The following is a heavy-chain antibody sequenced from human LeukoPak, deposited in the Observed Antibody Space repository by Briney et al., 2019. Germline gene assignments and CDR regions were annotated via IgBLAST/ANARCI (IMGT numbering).Heavy chain of an antibody. CDR3: ARGLPPNYYYYMDV. CDR2: IYSGGGT. J-gene: IGHJ6*03. CDR1: GFSVSNND. Sequence: GGSLRLSCAASGFSVSNNDMSWVRQAPGKGLEWVSVIYSGGGTYYADSVKGRFTISRDNSKNTLYLQMNSLRAEDTAVYYCARGLPPNYYYYMDVWGKGTTVTISS. V-gene: IGHV3-66*01.